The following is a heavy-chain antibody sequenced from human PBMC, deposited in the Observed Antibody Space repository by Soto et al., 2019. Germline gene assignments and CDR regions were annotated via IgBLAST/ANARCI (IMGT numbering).Heavy chain of an antibody. CDR3: ASNYGSGYGAFDS. J-gene: IGHJ4*02. V-gene: IGHV1-69*02. CDR1: GDTFNFYS. D-gene: IGHD3-10*01. Sequence: QVQLVQSGAEVKSAGSSVKVSCKASGDTFNFYSINWVRQAPGLGLEWVGRVNPILSRSNYAQRFQGRVTMTADKATGTAYMELRILRSEDTASYYCASNYGSGYGAFDSWGQGALVTVSS. CDR2: VNPILSRS.